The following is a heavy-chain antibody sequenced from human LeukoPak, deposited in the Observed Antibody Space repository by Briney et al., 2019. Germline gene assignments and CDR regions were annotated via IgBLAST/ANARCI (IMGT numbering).Heavy chain of an antibody. J-gene: IGHJ4*02. Sequence: GGSLRLSCAASGFTFSSYNMNWVRQAPGKGLEWVSYISSSSSTIYYADSVKGRFTISRDNSKNTLYLQMNSLRAEDTAVYYCARAVGAHFWGQGTLVTVSS. V-gene: IGHV3-48*01. CDR3: ARAVGAHF. CDR2: ISSSSSTI. D-gene: IGHD1-26*01. CDR1: GFTFSSYN.